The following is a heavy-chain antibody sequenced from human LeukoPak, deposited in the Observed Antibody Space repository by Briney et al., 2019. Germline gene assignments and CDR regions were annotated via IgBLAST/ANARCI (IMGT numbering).Heavy chain of an antibody. V-gene: IGHV3-23*01. CDR3: AKDHDFWSGYSDY. CDR1: GFTFSAYA. D-gene: IGHD3-3*01. Sequence: GGSLRLPCAASGFTFSAYAMSWVRQAPGKGLEWVSDISGNGGSTYYADSVKGRSTISRDNSKNTLYLQMNSLRAEDTAVYYCAKDHDFWSGYSDYWGQGTLVTVSS. CDR2: ISGNGGST. J-gene: IGHJ4*02.